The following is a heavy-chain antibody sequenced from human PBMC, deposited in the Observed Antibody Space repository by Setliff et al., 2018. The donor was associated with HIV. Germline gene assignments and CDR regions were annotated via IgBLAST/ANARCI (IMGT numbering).Heavy chain of an antibody. Sequence: LSLTCTVSGASISSHNYYWGWIRQSPGKGLEWIASIRSSGDTYYNPSLQSRVTISVDTSKNHFSLKLNSVTAADTAVYFCARPTTGVGGGAAFDIWGQGTMVTVSS. CDR2: IRSSGDT. CDR3: ARPTTGVGGGAAFDI. CDR1: GASISSHNYY. V-gene: IGHV4-39*02. J-gene: IGHJ3*02. D-gene: IGHD2-8*01.